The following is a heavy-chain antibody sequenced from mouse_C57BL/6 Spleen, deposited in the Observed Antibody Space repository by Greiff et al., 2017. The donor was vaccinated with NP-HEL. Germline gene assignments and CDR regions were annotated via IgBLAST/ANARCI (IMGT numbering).Heavy chain of an antibody. CDR2: IRNKANGYTT. D-gene: IGHD1-1*01. CDR3: ARHGRDYAMDY. Sequence: EVKLMESGGGLVQPGGSLSLSCAASGFTFTDYYMSWVRQPPGKALEWLGFIRNKANGYTTEYSASVKGRFTISRDNSQSILYLQMNALRAEDSATYYCARHGRDYAMDYWGQGTSVTVSS. V-gene: IGHV7-3*01. CDR1: GFTFTDYY. J-gene: IGHJ4*01.